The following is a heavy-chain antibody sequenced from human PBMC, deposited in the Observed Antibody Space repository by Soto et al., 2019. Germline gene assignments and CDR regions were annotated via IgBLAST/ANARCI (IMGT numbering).Heavy chain of an antibody. CDR1: GGSISSGGYH. CDR3: ARGVQH. J-gene: IGHJ1*01. Sequence: QVQLQESGPGLVKPSQTLSLTCTVSGGSISSGGYHWSWIRQHPGKGLEWIGYIYYSGSTYYSPSLKSRVTISVDTSKIQFSLKVSSVTAADTAVYYCARGVQHWGQGTLVTVSS. CDR2: IYYSGST. V-gene: IGHV4-31*03.